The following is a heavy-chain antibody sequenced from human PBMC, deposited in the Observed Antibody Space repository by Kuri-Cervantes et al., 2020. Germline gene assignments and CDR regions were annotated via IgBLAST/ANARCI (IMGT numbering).Heavy chain of an antibody. CDR2: MNPNSGNT. J-gene: IGHJ4*02. Sequence: ASVKVSCKASGYTFTSYDINWVRQATGQGLEWMGWMNPNSGNTGYAQKFQGRVTITADESTSTAYMELSSLRSEDTAVYYCARLYGSGAAFDYWGQGTLDTVSS. V-gene: IGHV1-8*01. CDR1: GYTFTSYD. D-gene: IGHD3-10*01. CDR3: ARLYGSGAAFDY.